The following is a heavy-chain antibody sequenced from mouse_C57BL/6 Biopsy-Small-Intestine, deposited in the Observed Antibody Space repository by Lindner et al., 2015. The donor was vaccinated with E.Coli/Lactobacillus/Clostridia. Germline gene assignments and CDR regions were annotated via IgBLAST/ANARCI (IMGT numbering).Heavy chain of an antibody. J-gene: IGHJ1*03. CDR3: ATRLDYDYDGWYFDV. CDR2: IWTGGGT. D-gene: IGHD2-4*01. CDR1: GFSLTSYA. Sequence: VQLQESGPGLVAPSQSLSITCTVSGFSLTSYAISWVRQPPGKGLEWLGVIWTGGGTNYNSALKSRLSISKDNSKSQVFLKMNSLQTDDTARYYCATRLDYDYDGWYFDVWGTGTTVTVSS. V-gene: IGHV2-9-1*01.